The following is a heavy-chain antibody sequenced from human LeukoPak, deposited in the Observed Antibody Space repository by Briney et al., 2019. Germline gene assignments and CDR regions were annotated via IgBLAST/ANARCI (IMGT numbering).Heavy chain of an antibody. D-gene: IGHD5-12*01. Sequence: GASVKVSCKASGYTFTSYDINWVRQATGQGLEWMGWMNPNSGNTGYAQKFQGRVTMTRNTSISTAYMELSSLRSEDTAVYYCARGGRGLRHPLGPYFDYWGQGTLVTVSS. CDR3: ARGGRGLRHPLGPYFDY. V-gene: IGHV1-8*01. J-gene: IGHJ4*02. CDR1: GYTFTSYD. CDR2: MNPNSGNT.